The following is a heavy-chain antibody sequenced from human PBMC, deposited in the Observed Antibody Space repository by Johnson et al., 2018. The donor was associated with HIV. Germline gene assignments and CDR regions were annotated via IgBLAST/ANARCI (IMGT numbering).Heavy chain of an antibody. CDR1: GFTFSSYW. CDR3: TTDLLRWLQGENAFDI. V-gene: IGHV3-7*05. CDR2: IKQDGSEK. D-gene: IGHD5-24*01. J-gene: IGHJ3*02. Sequence: VQLVESGGGVVQPGGSLRLSCAASGFTFSSYWMSWVRQAPGKGLEWVANIKQDGSEKYYVDSVKGRFTISRDNAKNSLYLKMNSLRAEDTAVYYCTTDLLRWLQGENAFDIWGQGTMVTVSS.